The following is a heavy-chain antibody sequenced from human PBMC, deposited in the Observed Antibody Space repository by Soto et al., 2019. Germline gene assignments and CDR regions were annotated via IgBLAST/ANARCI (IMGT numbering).Heavy chain of an antibody. CDR2: IYHSGST. D-gene: IGHD3-10*01. Sequence: SETLSLTCTVSGYSISSGYYWGWIRQPPGKGLEWIGSIYHSGSTYYNPSLKSRVTISVDTSKNQFSLKLSSVTAADTAVYYCARIPMVRGVMYNWFDPWGQGTLVTVSS. J-gene: IGHJ5*02. V-gene: IGHV4-38-2*02. CDR3: ARIPMVRGVMYNWFDP. CDR1: GYSISSGYY.